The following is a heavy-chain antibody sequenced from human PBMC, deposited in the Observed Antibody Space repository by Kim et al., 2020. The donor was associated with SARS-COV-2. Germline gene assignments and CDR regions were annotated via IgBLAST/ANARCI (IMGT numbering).Heavy chain of an antibody. D-gene: IGHD3-16*01. J-gene: IGHJ5*02. CDR1: GFTFGSHT. Sequence: GGSLRLSCAASGFTFGSHTMTWVRRAPGKGLEWVSHISGNGDITNYADSVKGRFTISRDNSKDTLYLQMNGLRAEDTAVYYCAKRVSGGPTGRAFDPWGQGTLVTVSS. CDR3: AKRVSGGPTGRAFDP. CDR2: ISGNGDIT. V-gene: IGHV3-23*01.